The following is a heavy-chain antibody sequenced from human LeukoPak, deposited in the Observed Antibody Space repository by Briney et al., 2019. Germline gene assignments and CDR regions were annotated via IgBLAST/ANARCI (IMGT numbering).Heavy chain of an antibody. CDR2: FDPEDGEI. Sequence: GASVKLSCKVSEYTLTELSMHWVRQAPGKGLEWLGGFDPEDGEIIYAQKFQGRVTMSDDTSTDTAYMEQGSLRSDDTAVYYCAADRGDYSGSYWTASATWGQGTMVTVSS. V-gene: IGHV1-24*01. D-gene: IGHD1-26*01. J-gene: IGHJ3*01. CDR1: EYTLTELS. CDR3: AADRGDYSGSYWTASAT.